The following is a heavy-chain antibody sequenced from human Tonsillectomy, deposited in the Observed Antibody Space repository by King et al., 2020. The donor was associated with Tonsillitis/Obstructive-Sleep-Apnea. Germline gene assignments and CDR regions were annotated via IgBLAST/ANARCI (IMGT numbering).Heavy chain of an antibody. Sequence: QLVQSGGGLVQPGRSLRLSCAASGFTFDDYAMHWVRQAPGKGLEWVSGISWNSGSIGYADSVKGRFTISRDNAKNYLYLQMNSLRAEDTALYYCATDEDGDGYNDGMDVWGKGTTVTVSS. D-gene: IGHD5-24*01. CDR1: GFTFDDYA. CDR2: ISWNSGSI. CDR3: ATDEDGDGYNDGMDV. J-gene: IGHJ6*04. V-gene: IGHV3-9*01.